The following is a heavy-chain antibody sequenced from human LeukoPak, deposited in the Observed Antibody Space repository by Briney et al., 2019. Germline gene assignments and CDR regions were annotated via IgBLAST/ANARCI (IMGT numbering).Heavy chain of an antibody. CDR2: INPNSGGT. CDR3: ARAQXXXLLGY. CDR1: GYTFTSDD. J-gene: IGHJ4*02. D-gene: IGHD6-19*01. V-gene: IGHV1-2*02. Sequence: ASVKVSCKASGYTFTSDDINWVRQATGQGLEWMGWINPNSGGTNYAQKFQGRVTMTRDTSISTAYMELSRLRSDDTAVYYCARAQXXXLLGYWGQGTLVTVSS.